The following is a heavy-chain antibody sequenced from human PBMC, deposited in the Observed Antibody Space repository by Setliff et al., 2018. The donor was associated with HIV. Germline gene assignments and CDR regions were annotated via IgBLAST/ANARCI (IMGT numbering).Heavy chain of an antibody. CDR3: ARGGRLQYFDWPSYAMDV. D-gene: IGHD3-9*01. CDR2: IKQDGSEK. Sequence: GGSLRLSCAASGFTFSSYWMSWVRQAPGKGLEWVANIKQDGSEKYYVDSVKGRFTISRDNGKNSLYLQMNSLRVEDTAVYYCARGGRLQYFDWPSYAMDVWGQGTTVTVSS. J-gene: IGHJ6*02. CDR1: GFTFSSYW. V-gene: IGHV3-7*01.